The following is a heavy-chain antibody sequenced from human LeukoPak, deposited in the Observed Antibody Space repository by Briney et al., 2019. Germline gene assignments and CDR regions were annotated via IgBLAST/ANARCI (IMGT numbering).Heavy chain of an antibody. CDR1: GGSISSSSFY. Sequence: PSETLSLTCTVSGGSISSSSFYWGWIRQPPGKGLEWIGTLYYSGSTYYNASLKSRVTISVDTSKNQFSLKLRSVTAADTAVYYCARSGRDFWSGYGLDYWGQGTLVTVSS. CDR2: LYYSGST. V-gene: IGHV4-39*01. D-gene: IGHD3-3*01. J-gene: IGHJ4*02. CDR3: ARSGRDFWSGYGLDY.